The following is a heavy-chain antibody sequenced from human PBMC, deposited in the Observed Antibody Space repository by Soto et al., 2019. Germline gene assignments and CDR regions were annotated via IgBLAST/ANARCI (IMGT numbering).Heavy chain of an antibody. CDR3: ASDRGYGSGSYFETLDY. J-gene: IGHJ4*02. D-gene: IGHD3-10*01. V-gene: IGHV3-30*04. CDR1: GFTFSSYA. CDR2: ISYDGRNE. Sequence: GGSLRLSCAASGFTFSSYAMHWVRQAPGKGLEWVAVISYDGRNEYYADSVKGRFTISRDNSKNTLYLQMNSLRAEDTAVYYSASDRGYGSGSYFETLDYWGQGTLVTVSS.